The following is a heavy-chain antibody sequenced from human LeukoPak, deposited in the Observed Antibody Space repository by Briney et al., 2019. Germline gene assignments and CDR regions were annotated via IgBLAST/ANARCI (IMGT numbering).Heavy chain of an antibody. D-gene: IGHD5-12*01. CDR3: ARMVGYDPYYYYGMDV. V-gene: IGHV2-26*01. CDR1: GFSLSNARMG. J-gene: IGHJ6*02. Sequence: SGPTLVKPTETLTLTCTVSGFSLSNARMGVSWIRQPPGKALEWLAHIFSNDEKSYSTSLKSRLTISKDTSKSQVVLTMTNMDPVDTATYYSARMVGYDPYYYYGMDVWGQGTTVTVSS. CDR2: IFSNDEK.